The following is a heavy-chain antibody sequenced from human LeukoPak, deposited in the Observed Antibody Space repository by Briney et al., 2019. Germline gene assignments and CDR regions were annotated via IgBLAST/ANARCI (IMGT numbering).Heavy chain of an antibody. V-gene: IGHV3-13*01. CDR3: ARGVYGTVNAFDI. Sequence: PGGSLRLSCAASGFTFSTDDMHWVRQVTGKGLEWVSAIGHAGDTYYSGSVKGRFTISRENAKNSLYLQMNSLRAGDTAVYYCARGVYGTVNAFDIWGQGTMVTVSS. CDR1: GFTFSTDD. CDR2: IGHAGDT. D-gene: IGHD4-17*01. J-gene: IGHJ3*02.